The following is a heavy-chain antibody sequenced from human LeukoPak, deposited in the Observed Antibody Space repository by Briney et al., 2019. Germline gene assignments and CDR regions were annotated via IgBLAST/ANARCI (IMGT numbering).Heavy chain of an antibody. V-gene: IGHV3-33*01. CDR3: ARGLGDGYNPLDY. J-gene: IGHJ4*02. CDR1: GFTFGSYG. D-gene: IGHD5-24*01. Sequence: GGSLRLSCAASGFTFGSYGMHWVRQAPGKGLEWVAVIWYDGSNKYYADSVKGRFTISRDNSKNTLYLQMNSLRAEDTAVYYCARGLGDGYNPLDYWGQGTLVTVSS. CDR2: IWYDGSNK.